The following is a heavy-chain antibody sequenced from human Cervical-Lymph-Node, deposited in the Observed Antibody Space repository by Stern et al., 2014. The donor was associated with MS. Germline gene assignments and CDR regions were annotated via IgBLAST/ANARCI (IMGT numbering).Heavy chain of an antibody. CDR2: ISSSGSTI. J-gene: IGHJ1*01. V-gene: IGHV3-11*01. CDR3: ARADSSYPRALKH. D-gene: IGHD3-22*01. Sequence: VQLEESGGGLVKPGGSLRLSCAASGFTFSDYYMSWIRQAPGKGLACVSSISSSGSTIYYADSVKGRFTISRDNAKNSLYLQMNSLRAEDTAVYYCARADSSYPRALKHWGQGTLVTVSS. CDR1: GFTFSDYY.